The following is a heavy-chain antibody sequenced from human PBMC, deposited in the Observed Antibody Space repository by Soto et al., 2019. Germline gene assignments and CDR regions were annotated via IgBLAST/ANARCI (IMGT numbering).Heavy chain of an antibody. CDR2: ISYDGSNK. D-gene: IGHD4-17*01. CDR1: GFTFSSYA. Sequence: QVQLVESGGGVVQPGRSLRLSCAASGFTFSSYAMHWVRQAPGKGLEWVAVISYDGSNKYYADSVKGRFTISRDNSKNTLYLQMNSLRAEDTAVYYFARDRYGDFDYWGQGTLVTVSS. V-gene: IGHV3-30-3*01. J-gene: IGHJ4*02. CDR3: ARDRYGDFDY.